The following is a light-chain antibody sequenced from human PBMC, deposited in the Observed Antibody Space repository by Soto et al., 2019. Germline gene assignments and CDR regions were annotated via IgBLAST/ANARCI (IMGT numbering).Light chain of an antibody. Sequence: QSALTQPASVSGSPGQSITISCTGTSSDVGGYNYVSWYQQHPGKAPKLMIYEVSNRPSGVSNRFSGSKSGNTASLTISGLQAEYEADYYCSSYTSSSTTVVFGGGTTLTVL. CDR1: SSDVGGYNY. CDR2: EVS. V-gene: IGLV2-14*01. J-gene: IGLJ2*01. CDR3: SSYTSSSTTVV.